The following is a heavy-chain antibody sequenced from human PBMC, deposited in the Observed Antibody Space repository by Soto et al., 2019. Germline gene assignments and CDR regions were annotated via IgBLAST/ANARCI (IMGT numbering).Heavy chain of an antibody. Sequence: GGSLRLSCAASGFTFSSYGMHWVRQSPGKGLEWVAVIWYDGSNKYYADSVKGRFTISRDNSKNTLYLQMNSLRAEDTAVYYCARSNYDILTGYSNDYYFDYWGQGTLVTVSS. V-gene: IGHV3-33*01. CDR3: ARSNYDILTGYSNDYYFDY. J-gene: IGHJ4*02. D-gene: IGHD3-9*01. CDR1: GFTFSSYG. CDR2: IWYDGSNK.